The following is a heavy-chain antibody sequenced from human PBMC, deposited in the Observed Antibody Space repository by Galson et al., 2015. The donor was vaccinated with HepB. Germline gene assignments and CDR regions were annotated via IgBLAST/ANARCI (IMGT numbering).Heavy chain of an antibody. Sequence: SLRLSCAASGFTFSSYAMSWVRQAPGKGLEWVSAISGSGGSTYYADSVKGRFTISRDNSKNTLYLQMNSLRAEDTAVYYCAKEEAEGTVTTLGYFDYWGQGTLVTVSS. CDR3: AKEEAEGTVTTLGYFDY. CDR2: ISGSGGST. V-gene: IGHV3-23*01. CDR1: GFTFSSYA. D-gene: IGHD4-17*01. J-gene: IGHJ4*02.